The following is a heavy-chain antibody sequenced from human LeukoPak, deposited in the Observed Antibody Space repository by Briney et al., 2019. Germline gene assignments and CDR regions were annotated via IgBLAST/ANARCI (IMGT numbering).Heavy chain of an antibody. CDR3: ARSRVGSYYMTAFDI. CDR1: GFTFSSYS. V-gene: IGHV4-34*01. D-gene: IGHD1-26*01. CDR2: INHSGST. Sequence: GSLRLSCAASGFTFSSYSMNWIRQPPGKGLEWIGEINHSGSTNYNPSLKSRVTISVDTSKNQFSLKLSSVTAADTAVYYCARSRVGSYYMTAFDIWGQGTMVTVSS. J-gene: IGHJ3*02.